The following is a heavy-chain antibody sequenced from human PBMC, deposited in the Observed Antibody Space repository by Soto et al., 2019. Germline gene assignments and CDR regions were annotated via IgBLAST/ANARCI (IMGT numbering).Heavy chain of an antibody. Sequence: PETLSLTCSVSGGSVSYNSYYWGWIRQPPGKGLEWVGGIFYTGTTYYNPSLKDRLSISVDTSKNSFSLNLTSVTAADTAVYFCARLVVVAPVANVWGQGALVTVSS. CDR2: IFYTGTT. D-gene: IGHD2-21*01. CDR3: ARLVVVAPVANV. V-gene: IGHV4-39*01. CDR1: GGSVSYNSYY. J-gene: IGHJ4*02.